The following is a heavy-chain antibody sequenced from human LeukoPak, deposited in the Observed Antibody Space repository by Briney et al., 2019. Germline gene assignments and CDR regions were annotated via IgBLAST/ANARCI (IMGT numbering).Heavy chain of an antibody. V-gene: IGHV3-11*05. Sequence: GGSLRLSCAASEFTFSDHYMSWIRRAPGKGLEWVSYITPSSSYIYYADSVKGRFTVSRDNAENSLYLQMNGLTAEDTAVYYCARGHYGMDVWGQGTTVTVSS. CDR3: ARGHYGMDV. CDR1: EFTFSDHY. CDR2: ITPSSSYI. J-gene: IGHJ6*02.